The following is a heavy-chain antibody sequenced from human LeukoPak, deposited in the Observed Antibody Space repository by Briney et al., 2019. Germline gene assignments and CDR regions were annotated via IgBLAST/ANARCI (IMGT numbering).Heavy chain of an antibody. V-gene: IGHV5-51*01. Sequence: GESLKISCKGSGYSFPSHWIGWVRQMPGKGLKWMGIIYPGDSDARYSPSFQGQVTISADKSISTAYLQWSSLKASDTAMYYCARRRDLYSGSYYPFDYWGQGTLVTVSS. CDR1: GYSFPSHW. CDR2: IYPGDSDA. D-gene: IGHD1-26*01. CDR3: ARRRDLYSGSYYPFDY. J-gene: IGHJ4*02.